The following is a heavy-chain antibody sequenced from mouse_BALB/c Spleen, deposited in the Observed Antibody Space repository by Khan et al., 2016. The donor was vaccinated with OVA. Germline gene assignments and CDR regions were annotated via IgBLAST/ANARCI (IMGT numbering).Heavy chain of an antibody. CDR2: IDPSDSPT. CDR1: GYTFTSYW. V-gene: IGHV1-69*02. Sequence: QVQLQQPGTELVKPGASVKLSCKASGYTFTSYWMHWVKRRPGQGLEWIGEIDPSDSPTNYNQEFNGPATLTVDKSSNTASMQLRRLTSAYSAVYYGARSELYGSSTWFGYWGLGTLVTVSA. D-gene: IGHD1-1*01. CDR3: ARSELYGSSTWFGY. J-gene: IGHJ3*01.